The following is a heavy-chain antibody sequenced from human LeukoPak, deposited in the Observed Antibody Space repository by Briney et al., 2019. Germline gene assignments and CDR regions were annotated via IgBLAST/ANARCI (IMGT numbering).Heavy chain of an antibody. D-gene: IGHD2-2*01. J-gene: IGHJ5*02. Sequence: GGSLRLSCAASGFTFSSYWMSWVRQAPGKGLEWVANIKQDGSEKYYVDSVKGRFTISRDNAKNSLYLQMNSLRAEDTAVYYCAREWLASPIVVVPAATNWFDPWGQGTLVTVSS. CDR3: AREWLASPIVVVPAATNWFDP. CDR2: IKQDGSEK. V-gene: IGHV3-7*03. CDR1: GFTFSSYW.